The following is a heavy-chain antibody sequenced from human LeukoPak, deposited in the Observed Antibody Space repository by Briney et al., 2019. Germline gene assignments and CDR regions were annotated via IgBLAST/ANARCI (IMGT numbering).Heavy chain of an antibody. CDR1: GYSFTNNW. CDR2: IDPSDSHT. V-gene: IGHV5-10-1*01. D-gene: IGHD4-11*01. CDR3: AILVSDYNSAVFDY. Sequence: GESLKISCKCSGYSFTNNWISWVRQMPRKGLEWMGRIDPSDSHTNYSPSFQGHVTISADKSISTSFLQWDSLKASDTAMYYCAILVSDYNSAVFDYWGQGTLVTVRS. J-gene: IGHJ4*02.